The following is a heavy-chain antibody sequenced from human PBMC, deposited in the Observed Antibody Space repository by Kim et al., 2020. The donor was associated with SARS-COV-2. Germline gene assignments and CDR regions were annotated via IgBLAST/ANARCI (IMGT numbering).Heavy chain of an antibody. J-gene: IGHJ4*02. CDR3: TRDPDFHCSGANCDEIDY. Sequence: GGSLRLSCLVSGYTFGEYPMTWVRQAPGKGLEWVGFIASKTFGGTTDYAASVKGRFIISRDDSKSIAYLQMNSLKTEDTGMYYCTRDPDFHCSGANCDEIDYWGQGTLVTVSS. CDR2: IASKTFGGTT. CDR1: GYTFGEYP. V-gene: IGHV3-49*04. D-gene: IGHD2-15*01.